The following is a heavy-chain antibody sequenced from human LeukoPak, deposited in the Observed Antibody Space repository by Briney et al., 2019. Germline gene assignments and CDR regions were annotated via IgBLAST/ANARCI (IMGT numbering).Heavy chain of an antibody. J-gene: IGHJ4*02. CDR1: GFTFSNYW. V-gene: IGHV3-74*01. D-gene: IGHD3-3*01. CDR2: IHGDESAT. CDR3: AKDDFWSGYYSID. Sequence: GGSLRLSCAASGFTFSNYWMHWVRQAPGKGLVWVSRIHGDESATTYADSVKARFTISRDNAKNTLYLQMNSLRAEDTAVYYCAKDDFWSGYYSIDWGQGTLVTVSS.